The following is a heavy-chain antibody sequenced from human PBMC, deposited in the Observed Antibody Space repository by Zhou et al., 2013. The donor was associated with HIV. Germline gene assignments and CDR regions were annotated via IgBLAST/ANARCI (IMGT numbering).Heavy chain of an antibody. Sequence: QFHLVQSGTEVKDPGASVKVSCEASGYTFTKYYIHWVRQAPGQGLQWMGWINPNSGGTSYAQNFYGRVTMTRDTSINTAYMELSRLRSGDTAVYYCAREESYYYDGPGYLHLPGAFDVWGQGTMVTVSS. CDR2: INPNSGGT. J-gene: IGHJ3*01. V-gene: IGHV1-2*02. D-gene: IGHD3-22*01. CDR3: AREESYYYDGPGYLHLPGAFDV. CDR1: GYTFTKYY.